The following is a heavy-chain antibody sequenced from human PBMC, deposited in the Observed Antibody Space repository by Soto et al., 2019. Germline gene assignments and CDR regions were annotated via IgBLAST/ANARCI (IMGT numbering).Heavy chain of an antibody. J-gene: IGHJ4*02. CDR2: LDWDDDK. Sequence: SGPTLMKPTQTLTLTCTFSGFSVSTSGMCVSWIRQPPGKALEWLALLDWDDDKYYSTSLKTRLTISKDTSKNQVVLTMTNMDPVDTATYYCARMEYYYDSSGYYRLEGSFDYWGQGTLVTVSS. D-gene: IGHD3-22*01. CDR1: GFSVSTSGMC. V-gene: IGHV2-70*01. CDR3: ARMEYYYDSSGYYRLEGSFDY.